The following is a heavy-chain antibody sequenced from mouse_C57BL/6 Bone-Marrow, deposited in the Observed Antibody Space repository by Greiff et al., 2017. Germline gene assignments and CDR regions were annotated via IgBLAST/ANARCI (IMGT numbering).Heavy chain of an antibody. CDR2: INRDSSTI. CDR1: GIAFSRYW. J-gene: IGHJ2*01. D-gene: IGHD2-10*01. V-gene: IGHV4-1*01. Sequence: EVQLVQSGGGLVQPGGSLKLSCAASGIAFSRYWMCWVRRAPGKGLEWIGGINRDSSTINYAPSLKNKFIISRDNAKNTLYLNMSKVRDEDTALCDCASLLFDYWGQGTTHTVSS. CDR3: ASLLFDY.